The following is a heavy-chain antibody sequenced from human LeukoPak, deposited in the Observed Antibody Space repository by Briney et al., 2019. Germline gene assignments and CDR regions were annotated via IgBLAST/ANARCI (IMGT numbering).Heavy chain of an antibody. Sequence: PGGSLRLPCAASGFTFDDYAMHWVRQAPGKGLEWVSLISGDGGSTYYADSVKGRFTISRDNSKNSLYLQMNSLRTEDTALYYCAKGEVWFGELNYFDYWGQGTLVTVSS. CDR1: GFTFDDYA. CDR3: AKGEVWFGELNYFDY. V-gene: IGHV3-43*02. J-gene: IGHJ4*02. D-gene: IGHD3-10*01. CDR2: ISGDGGST.